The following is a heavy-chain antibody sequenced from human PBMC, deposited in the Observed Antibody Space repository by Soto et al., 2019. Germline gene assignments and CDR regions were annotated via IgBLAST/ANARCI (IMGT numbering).Heavy chain of an antibody. CDR2: IIPLPGPA. J-gene: IGHJ6*02. D-gene: IGHD2-2*01. Sequence: QVQLVQSGAEVKKPGSSVKVSCKASGGTFSSYAISWVRQAPGQGLAWLGGIIPLPGPASYAQTFQGRVTITADESTSTAYMELSSLRSEDTAVYYCARSQGSSTSLEIYYYYYYGMDVWGQGTTVTVSS. CDR3: ARSQGSSTSLEIYYYYYYGMDV. CDR1: GGTFSSYA. V-gene: IGHV1-69*01.